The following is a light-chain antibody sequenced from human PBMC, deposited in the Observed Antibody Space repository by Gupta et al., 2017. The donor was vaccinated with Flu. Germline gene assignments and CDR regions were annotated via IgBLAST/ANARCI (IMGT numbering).Light chain of an antibody. CDR2: WAS. CDR3: QQYYNSPFT. J-gene: IGKJ3*01. Sequence: DIVMTQSPDSLAVSLGERATIHCKSSQSVLYASNNKNYLSWYQQKPGQPPKLLIYWASTRESGVPDRFSGNGSGTDFTLTISTLQAEDVAIYYCQQYYNSPFTFGPGTKVDFK. V-gene: IGKV4-1*01. CDR1: QSVLYASNNKNY.